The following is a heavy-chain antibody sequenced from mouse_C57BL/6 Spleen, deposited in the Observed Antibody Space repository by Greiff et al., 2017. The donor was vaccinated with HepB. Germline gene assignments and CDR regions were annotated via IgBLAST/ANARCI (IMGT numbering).Heavy chain of an antibody. J-gene: IGHJ4*01. Sequence: QVQVKESGPGLVAPSQCLYITCTVSGFSLTSYGVSWVRQPPGKGLEWLGVICCDGSTNYHSALISRLSISKDNSKSQVYLKLHSLQTDDTATYYCAKRGLTEYAMDYWGQGTSVTVSS. D-gene: IGHD4-1*01. CDR3: AKRGLTEYAMDY. V-gene: IGHV2-3*01. CDR1: GFSLTSYG. CDR2: ICCDGST.